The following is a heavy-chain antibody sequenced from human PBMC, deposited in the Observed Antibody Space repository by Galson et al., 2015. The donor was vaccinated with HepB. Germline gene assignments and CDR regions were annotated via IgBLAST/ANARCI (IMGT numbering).Heavy chain of an antibody. D-gene: IGHD3-9*01. CDR3: AKYDGHYDILTGLNWFDP. Sequence: SLRLSCAASGFTFSSYAMRWVRQAPGKGLEWVPAIRGGGGSAYYADSVKGRFTISRDNSKNTLYLQMNSLRAEDTAVYYCAKYDGHYDILTGLNWFDPWGQGTLVTVSS. J-gene: IGHJ5*02. V-gene: IGHV3-23*01. CDR2: IRGGGGSA. CDR1: GFTFSSYA.